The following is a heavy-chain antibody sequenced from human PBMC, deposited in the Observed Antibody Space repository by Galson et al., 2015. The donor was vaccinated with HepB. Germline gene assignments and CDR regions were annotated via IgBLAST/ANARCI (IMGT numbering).Heavy chain of an antibody. Sequence: YAISGDSVSSNSAAWNWIRQSPSRGLEWLGRTYYRSKWYNDYAVSVKSRLIMNSDTSKNHLSLQLRSVTPEDTAVYYCAREDSSGWYGVGNWGQGTLVTVSS. J-gene: IGHJ4*02. CDR3: AREDSSGWYGVGN. D-gene: IGHD6-19*01. CDR1: GDSVSSNSAA. CDR2: TYYRSKWYN. V-gene: IGHV6-1*01.